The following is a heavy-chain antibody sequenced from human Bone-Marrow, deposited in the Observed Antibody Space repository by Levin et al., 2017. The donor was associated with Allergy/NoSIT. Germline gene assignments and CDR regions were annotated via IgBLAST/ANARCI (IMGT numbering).Heavy chain of an antibody. CDR3: AKPLVSVSGEIDH. V-gene: IGHV3-23*01. Sequence: GESLKISCAASGFAFSTYAMNWVRQAPGKGLEWVSSISTSGSTTYYADSVRGRFTISRDNSKNTLYLQLSGLGAEDTAVYYCAKPLVSVSGEIDHWGQGTLVIVSS. J-gene: IGHJ4*02. D-gene: IGHD6-19*01. CDR2: ISTSGSTT. CDR1: GFAFSTYA.